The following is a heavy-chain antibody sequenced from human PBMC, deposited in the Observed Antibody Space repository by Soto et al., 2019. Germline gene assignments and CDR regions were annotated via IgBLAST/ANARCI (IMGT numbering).Heavy chain of an antibody. Sequence: ASVKVSCKASGYTFTGYYMHWVRQAPGQGLEWMGWINPNSGGTNYAQKFRGWVTMTRDTSISTAYMELSRLRSDDTAVYYCAREKRMGRGRPYFDYWSQGTLVTVSS. CDR1: GYTFTGYY. V-gene: IGHV1-2*04. D-gene: IGHD3-10*01. CDR3: AREKRMGRGRPYFDY. J-gene: IGHJ4*02. CDR2: INPNSGGT.